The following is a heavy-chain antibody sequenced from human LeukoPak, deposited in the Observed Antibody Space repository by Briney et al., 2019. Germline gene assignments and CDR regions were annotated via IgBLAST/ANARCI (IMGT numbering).Heavy chain of an antibody. CDR1: GFSTSSYS. V-gene: IGHV3-21*01. Sequence: GGSLRLSCAASGFSTSSYSMNWVRQAPGKGLQWVSSIRGSSSYIYYADSVKVRFTISRDNAKNSLYLKMNSLRAEDTAVYYCARATVSSTPDYWGQGTLVTVSS. D-gene: IGHD2-2*01. J-gene: IGHJ4*02. CDR2: IRGSSSYI. CDR3: ARATVSSTPDY.